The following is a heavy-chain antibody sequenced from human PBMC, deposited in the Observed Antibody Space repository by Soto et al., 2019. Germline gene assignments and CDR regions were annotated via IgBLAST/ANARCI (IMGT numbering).Heavy chain of an antibody. J-gene: IGHJ4*02. CDR1: GYTFTSYA. V-gene: IGHV1-3*01. D-gene: IGHD6-19*01. Sequence: ASVKVSCKASGYTFTSYAMHWVRQAPGQRLEWMGWINAGNGNTKYSQKFQGRVTIARDTSASTAYMELSSLRSEDTAVYYCARETGSGWLAFDYWGQGTLVTVSS. CDR3: ARETGSGWLAFDY. CDR2: INAGNGNT.